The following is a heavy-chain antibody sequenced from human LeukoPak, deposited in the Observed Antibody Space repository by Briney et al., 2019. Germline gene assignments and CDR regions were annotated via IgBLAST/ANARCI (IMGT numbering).Heavy chain of an antibody. CDR2: ISGSGGST. V-gene: IGHV3-23*01. Sequence: PGGSLRLSCTASGFTFSDYGVNWVRQAPGKGLEWVSIISGSGGSTYYADSVKGRFTVSRDNSKNTPYLQMSSLRAEDTAVYYCAKDSPRTKNPGTVSGPWGQGTLVTVSS. CDR1: GFTFSDYG. J-gene: IGHJ5*02. CDR3: AKDSPRTKNPGTVSGP. D-gene: IGHD6-19*01.